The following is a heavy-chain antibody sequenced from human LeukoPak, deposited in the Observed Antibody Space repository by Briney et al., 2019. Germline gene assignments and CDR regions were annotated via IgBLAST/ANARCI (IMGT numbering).Heavy chain of an antibody. D-gene: IGHD3-10*01. J-gene: IGHJ5*02. CDR3: ARGLGLLWFGETYWFDP. V-gene: IGHV4-31*03. Sequence: TSETLSLTCTVSGGSISSGGYYWSWIRQHPGKGLEWIGYIYYSGSTYYNPSLKSRVTISVDTSKNQFSLKLSSVTAADTAVYYCARGLGLLWFGETYWFDPWGQGTLVTVSS. CDR1: GGSISSGGYY. CDR2: IYYSGST.